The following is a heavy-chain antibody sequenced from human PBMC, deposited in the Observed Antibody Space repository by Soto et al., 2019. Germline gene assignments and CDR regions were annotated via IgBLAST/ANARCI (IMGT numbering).Heavy chain of an antibody. CDR1: GFTFSTYG. CDR2: TNTDGSNT. J-gene: IGHJ4*02. D-gene: IGHD4-4*01. V-gene: IGHV3-74*01. Sequence: EVQLVESGGGVVQPGGSLRLSCAASGFTFSTYGMHWVRQAPGKGLVWVSRTNTDGSNTTYADSVEGRFTISRDNDKNTFHLKMSRMRDEDTAVYCCARGTRATTAEADFDYWGQGTLVTVSA. CDR3: ARGTRATTAEADFDY.